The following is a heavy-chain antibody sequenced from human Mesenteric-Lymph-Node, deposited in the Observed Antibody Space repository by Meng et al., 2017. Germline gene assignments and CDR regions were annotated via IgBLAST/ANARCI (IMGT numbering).Heavy chain of an antibody. CDR1: GGSISSSNW. CDR3: ARDFRRGFDWLLSGGGLDY. D-gene: IGHD3-9*01. J-gene: IGHJ4*02. Sequence: SETLSLTCAVSGGSISSSNWWSWVRQPPGKGLEWIGEIYHSGSTNYNPSLKSRVTISVDKSKNQFSLKLSSVTAADTAVYYCARDFRRGFDWLLSGGGLDYWGQGTLVTVSS. V-gene: IGHV4-4*02. CDR2: IYHSGST.